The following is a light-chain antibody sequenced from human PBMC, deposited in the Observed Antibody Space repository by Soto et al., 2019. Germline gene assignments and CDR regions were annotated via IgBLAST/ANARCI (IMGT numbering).Light chain of an antibody. CDR1: QRVSRY. Sequence: EIVLTQSPATLSLSPGERATLSCRASQRVSRYLAWYQQKPGQAPRLLIYDASNRATGIPARFSGSGSGTDFTLTISSLEPEDFAVYYCQQGSNWHPTFGGGTKVEIK. J-gene: IGKJ4*01. CDR3: QQGSNWHPT. V-gene: IGKV3-11*01. CDR2: DAS.